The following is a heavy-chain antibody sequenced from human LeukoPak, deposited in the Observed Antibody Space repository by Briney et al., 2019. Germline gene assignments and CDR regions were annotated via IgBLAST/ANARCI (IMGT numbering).Heavy chain of an antibody. V-gene: IGHV1-8*03. J-gene: IGHJ4*02. CDR1: GYTLTSYD. D-gene: IGHD6-13*01. CDR2: MNPNSGNT. Sequence: ASVKVSCKASGYTLTSYDINWVRQATGQGLEWMGWMNPNSGNTGYAQKFQGRVTITRNTSISTAYMELSSLRSEDTAVYYCARGGDIYSSSWYGYWGQGTLVTVSS. CDR3: ARGGDIYSSSWYGY.